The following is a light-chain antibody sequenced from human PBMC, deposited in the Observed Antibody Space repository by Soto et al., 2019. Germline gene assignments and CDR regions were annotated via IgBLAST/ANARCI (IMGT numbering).Light chain of an antibody. CDR3: QHHYSTPWT. CDR2: WAF. J-gene: IGKJ1*01. CDR1: QSVLYSPNSKNY. V-gene: IGKV4-1*01. Sequence: DIVMTQSPDSLAVSLGERATINCKSSQSVLYSPNSKNYLAWYQQKPGQPPKLLIYWAFTRESGVPDRFSGSGSGTDFILTISSLQAEDVAVYYCQHHYSTPWTFGQGTRVEIK.